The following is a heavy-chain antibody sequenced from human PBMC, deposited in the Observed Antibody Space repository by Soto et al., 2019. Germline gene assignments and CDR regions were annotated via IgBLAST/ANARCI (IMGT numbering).Heavy chain of an antibody. V-gene: IGHV4-34*01. CDR1: GGSFSGDY. Sequence: SETLSLAFAVYGGSFSGDYWSWIRQPPGKGLGLIGEINHSGNTNYNPSLKSRVTTSVDTCKNQFSLKLSSVTAADTAVYYCARRRVRDLWICYCGMEVWGQGTTVTVSS. J-gene: IGHJ6*02. CDR2: INHSGNT. CDR3: ARRRVRDLWICYCGMEV. D-gene: IGHD3-3*01.